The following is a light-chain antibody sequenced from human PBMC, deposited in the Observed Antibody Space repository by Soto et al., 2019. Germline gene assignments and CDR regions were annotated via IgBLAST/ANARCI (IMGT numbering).Light chain of an antibody. CDR2: AAS. CDR1: QSISSY. Sequence: DIQMTQSPSSLSASVGDRVTITCRASQSISSYLNWYQQKPGKAPNFLIYAASSLQSGVPSRFSGSGSGTDFTLTISSLQPEDFATYFCQQSYSTPWTFGQGTKVEIK. V-gene: IGKV1-39*01. CDR3: QQSYSTPWT. J-gene: IGKJ1*01.